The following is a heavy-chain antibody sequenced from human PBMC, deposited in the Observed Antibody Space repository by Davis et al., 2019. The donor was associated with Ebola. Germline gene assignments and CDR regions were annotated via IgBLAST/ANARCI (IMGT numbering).Heavy chain of an antibody. CDR3: ARDIYTSASAN. J-gene: IGHJ4*02. Sequence: ASVEVSCKTSGYTFPNYYVHWVRQAPGQGLEWMGIINPSGGSTTYAQKFQGRVTMTSDTSTSTVYMDLSSLRSEDTAVYYCARDIYTSASANWGQGTLVTVSS. D-gene: IGHD3-3*02. CDR1: GYTFPNYY. V-gene: IGHV1-46*01. CDR2: INPSGGST.